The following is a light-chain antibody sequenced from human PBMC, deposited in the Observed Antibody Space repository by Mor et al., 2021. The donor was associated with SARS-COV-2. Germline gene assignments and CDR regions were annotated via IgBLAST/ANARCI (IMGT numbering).Light chain of an antibody. V-gene: IGKV4-1*01. CDR2: WAS. CDR3: QQYYSTPLT. Sequence: SQSVLYSSNNKNYLAWYQQKPGQPPKLLIYWASTRESGVPDRFSGSGSGTDFTLTISSLQAEDVAVYYCQQYYSTPLTFGPGT. CDR1: QSVLYSSNNKNY. J-gene: IGKJ3*01.